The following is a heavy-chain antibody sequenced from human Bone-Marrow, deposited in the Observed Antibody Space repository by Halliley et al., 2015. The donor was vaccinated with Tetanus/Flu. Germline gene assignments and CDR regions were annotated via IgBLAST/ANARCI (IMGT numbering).Heavy chain of an antibody. V-gene: IGHV3-48*03. Sequence: SLRLSCAASGFNFSGYEMYWVRQAPGKGLECLSYITARSDTMQYADSLKGRLTISRDNAKISLYLQMNSLRAEDTAVYYCARGNYGLDVWGQGTTVTVSS. CDR1: GFNFSGYE. CDR2: ITARSDTM. CDR3: ARGNYGLDV. J-gene: IGHJ6*02.